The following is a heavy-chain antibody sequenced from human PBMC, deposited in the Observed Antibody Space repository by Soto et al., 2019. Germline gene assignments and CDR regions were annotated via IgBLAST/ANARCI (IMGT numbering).Heavy chain of an antibody. CDR2: INADNGNT. V-gene: IGHV1-18*01. Sequence: QVQLVQSGAEVKKPGASVKVSCKASGYTFTSYGISWVRQAPGQGLEGMGWINADNGNTNYAQKLQGRVTMTTDTSTSNAYMERRSLRSDDPAVYYCARVLTPFDPWVQGTLVTVSS. CDR3: ARVLTPFDP. J-gene: IGHJ5*02. CDR1: GYTFTSYG.